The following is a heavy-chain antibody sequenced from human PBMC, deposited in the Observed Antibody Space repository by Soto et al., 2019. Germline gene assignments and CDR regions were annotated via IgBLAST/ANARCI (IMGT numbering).Heavy chain of an antibody. Sequence: PSETLSLTCSVSGASISNYHYSWIRQSPGKGLEWIGYVYHRGATYYTPSLKSRVNMSLDTSTNEFYLNLKSVTAADTAVYYCALGGYNYGRPFDFWSQGTLVTVSS. CDR1: GASISNYH. J-gene: IGHJ4*02. CDR3: ALGGYNYGRPFDF. D-gene: IGHD5-18*01. CDR2: VYHRGAT. V-gene: IGHV4-59*01.